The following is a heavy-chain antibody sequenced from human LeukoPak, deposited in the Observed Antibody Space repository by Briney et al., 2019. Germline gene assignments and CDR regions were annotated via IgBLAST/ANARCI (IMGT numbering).Heavy chain of an antibody. Sequence: PGGSLRLSCAASGFTVSTNCMTWVRQAPGKGLEWVSSISGSGGSTYYADSEKGRFTISRDNSKNTLYLQMNSLRAEDTAVYYCAKDPYYDSSNYYQYQEHYFDYWGQGTLVTVSS. CDR2: ISGSGGST. V-gene: IGHV3-23*01. CDR1: GFTVSTNC. CDR3: AKDPYYDSSNYYQYQEHYFDY. D-gene: IGHD3-22*01. J-gene: IGHJ4*02.